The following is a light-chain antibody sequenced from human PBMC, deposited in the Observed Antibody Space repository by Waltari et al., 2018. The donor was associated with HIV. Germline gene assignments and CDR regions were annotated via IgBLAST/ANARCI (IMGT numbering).Light chain of an antibody. CDR3: VAWDDSLRGVV. CDR1: TPTIGSND. Sequence: SVLTQPPSASGTPGQRVTISCSGSTPTIGSNDVFWYQHLPGAAPKLLIHRNNQRPSGVHDRFSGSTSGTSASLAISGLRSEDEADYYCVAWDDSLRGVVFGGGTKVAAL. CDR2: RNN. J-gene: IGLJ2*01. V-gene: IGLV1-47*01.